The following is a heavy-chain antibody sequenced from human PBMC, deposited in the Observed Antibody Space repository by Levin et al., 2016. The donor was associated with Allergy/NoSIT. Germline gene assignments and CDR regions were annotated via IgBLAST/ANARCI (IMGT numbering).Heavy chain of an antibody. J-gene: IGHJ4*02. D-gene: IGHD6-13*01. CDR1: GGTFSSYA. Sequence: SVKVSCKASGGTFSSYAISWVRQAPGQGLEWMGGIIPIFGTANYAQKFQGRVTITADESTSTAYMELSSLRSEDTAVYYCARDGAAAGNLLDYWGQGTLVTVSS. CDR2: IIPIFGTA. V-gene: IGHV1-69*13. CDR3: ARDGAAAGNLLDY.